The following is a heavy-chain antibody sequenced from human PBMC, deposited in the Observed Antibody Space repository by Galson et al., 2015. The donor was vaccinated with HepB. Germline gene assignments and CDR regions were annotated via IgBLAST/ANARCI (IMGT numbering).Heavy chain of an antibody. CDR2: ISYDGSNK. D-gene: IGHD3-9*01. V-gene: IGHV3-30-3*01. CDR3: GRDFVLYYDILTGYLDY. J-gene: IGHJ4*02. CDR1: GFTFRSYA. Sequence: SLRLSCAASGFTFRSYAMHWVRQAPGKGLEWVAVISYDGSNKYYADYVKGRFTISRDNSKNTLYLQMNSLRAEDTAVYYCGRDFVLYYDILTGYLDYWGQGTLVTVSA.